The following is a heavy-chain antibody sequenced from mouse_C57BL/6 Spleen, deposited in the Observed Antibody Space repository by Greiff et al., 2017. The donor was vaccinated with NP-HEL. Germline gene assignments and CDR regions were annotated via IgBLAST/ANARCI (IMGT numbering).Heavy chain of an antibody. J-gene: IGHJ1*03. V-gene: IGHV1-80*01. CDR1: GYAFSSYW. CDR3: ARSRGSRGYFDV. Sequence: VQLQQSGAELVKPGASVKISCKASGYAFSSYWMNWVKQRPGKGLEWIGQIYPGEGDTNYNGKFKGKATLTADKSSSTAYMQLSSLTSEDSAVYFCARSRGSRGYFDVWGTGTTVTVSS. D-gene: IGHD1-1*01. CDR2: IYPGEGDT.